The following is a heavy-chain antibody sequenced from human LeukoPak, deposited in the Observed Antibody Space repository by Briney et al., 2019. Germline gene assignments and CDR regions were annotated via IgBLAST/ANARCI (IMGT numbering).Heavy chain of an antibody. J-gene: IGHJ4*02. V-gene: IGHV1-46*01. CDR3: ARALENGYNYKNNIFDY. D-gene: IGHD5-24*01. Sequence: GASVKVSCKASGYTLTSYYMHWVRQAPGQGLEWMGIINPSGGSTSYAQKFQGRVTMTRDTSTSTVYMELSSLRSEDTAVYYCARALENGYNYKNNIFDYWGQGTLVTVSS. CDR1: GYTLTSYY. CDR2: INPSGGST.